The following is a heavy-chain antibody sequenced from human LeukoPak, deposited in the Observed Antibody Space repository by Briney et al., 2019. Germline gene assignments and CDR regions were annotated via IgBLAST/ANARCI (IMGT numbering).Heavy chain of an antibody. CDR2: VSAYNA. CDR1: GYTFTTYG. Sequence: ASVKVSCKASGYTFTTYGISWVRQAPGQGLEWMGWVSAYNANYAQKFQGRVTMTTDTSTGTAYVELGSLRSDDSAIYYCARMRDSNAGNYFDYWGQGTLVTV. CDR3: ARMRDSNAGNYFDY. J-gene: IGHJ4*02. D-gene: IGHD3-10*01. V-gene: IGHV1-18*01.